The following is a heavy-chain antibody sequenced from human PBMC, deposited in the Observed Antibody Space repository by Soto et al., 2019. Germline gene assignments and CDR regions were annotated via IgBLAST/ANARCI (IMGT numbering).Heavy chain of an antibody. CDR3: ARATYDSSGYHPFDC. D-gene: IGHD3-22*01. V-gene: IGHV1-69*02. J-gene: IGHJ4*02. Sequence: QVQLVQSGAEVKKPGSSVKVSCKASGGTFSSYTISWVRQAPGQGLEWMGRIIPILGIANYAQKFQGRVTITADKSTSTAYMELSSLRSEDTAVYYCARATYDSSGYHPFDCWGQGTLVTVSS. CDR1: GGTFSSYT. CDR2: IIPILGIA.